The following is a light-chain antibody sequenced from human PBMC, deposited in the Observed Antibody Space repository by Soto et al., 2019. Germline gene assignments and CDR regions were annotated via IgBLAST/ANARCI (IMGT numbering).Light chain of an antibody. CDR3: QQDGSSPWT. Sequence: DIVLTPTPDSLAVSLGASSTVNCKSSQSVLYGPNNKNYLAWYQQKPGQAPRLLIYGASTRAAGIPDRFSGSGSGTDFILTISRLEPEDFAVYYCQQDGSSPWTFGQGAKVDIK. V-gene: IGKV4-1*01. CDR1: QSVLYGPNNKNY. J-gene: IGKJ1*01. CDR2: GAS.